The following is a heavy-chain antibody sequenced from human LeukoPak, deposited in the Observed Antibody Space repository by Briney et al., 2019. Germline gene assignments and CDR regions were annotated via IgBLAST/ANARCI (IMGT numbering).Heavy chain of an antibody. CDR2: IYTSGST. J-gene: IGHJ4*02. CDR3: AREDYDYVWGSYRFDY. Sequence: PSETLSLTCTVSGGSISSYYWSWIRQPAGKGLVWVGRIYTSGSTNYNPSLKSRVTMSVDTSKNQFSLKLSSVTAADTAVYYCAREDYDYVWGSYRFDYWGQGTLVTVSS. D-gene: IGHD3-16*02. CDR1: GGSISSYY. V-gene: IGHV4-4*07.